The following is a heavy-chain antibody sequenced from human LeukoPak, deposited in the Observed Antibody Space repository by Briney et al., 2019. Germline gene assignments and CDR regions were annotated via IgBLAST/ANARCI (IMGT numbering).Heavy chain of an antibody. J-gene: IGHJ4*02. CDR3: ARSYDFWSGLDY. V-gene: IGHV1-18*01. CDR2: ISSYNGDT. Sequence: ASVKVSCKASGYPFTSYGFNWVRQAPGQGLEWMGWISSYNGDTKYAEKFQDRVIITTDTSTRTAYMELRSLRSDDTAVYYCARSYDFWSGLDYWGQGTLVTVSS. CDR1: GYPFTSYG. D-gene: IGHD3-3*01.